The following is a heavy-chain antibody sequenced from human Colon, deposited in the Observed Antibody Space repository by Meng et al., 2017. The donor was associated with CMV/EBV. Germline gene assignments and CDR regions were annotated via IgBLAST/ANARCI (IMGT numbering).Heavy chain of an antibody. V-gene: IGHV3-30-3*01. D-gene: IGHD3-22*01. CDR3: ARGGYYDSSGQNWFDP. Sequence: SECTFSTYARHWVRQTPGKGLEWVAVISYDGSNKYYADSVKGRFTISRDNSKNTLHLQMNTLRAEDTALYYCARGGYYDSSGQNWFDPWGQGTLVTVSS. CDR1: ECTFSTYA. J-gene: IGHJ5*02. CDR2: ISYDGSNK.